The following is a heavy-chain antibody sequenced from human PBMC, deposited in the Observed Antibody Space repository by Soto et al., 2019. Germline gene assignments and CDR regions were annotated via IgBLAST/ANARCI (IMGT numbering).Heavy chain of an antibody. CDR1: GFTFSSYS. Sequence: VGSLRLSCAASGFTFSSYSMNWVRQAPGKGLEWVSSISSSSSYIYYADSVKGRFTVSRDNSKNTLYLQMNSLRAEDTAVYYCARDRFTRVGSFSYAFDMWGQGTMVTVSS. CDR2: ISSSSSYI. D-gene: IGHD3-16*02. J-gene: IGHJ3*02. CDR3: ARDRFTRVGSFSYAFDM. V-gene: IGHV3-21*01.